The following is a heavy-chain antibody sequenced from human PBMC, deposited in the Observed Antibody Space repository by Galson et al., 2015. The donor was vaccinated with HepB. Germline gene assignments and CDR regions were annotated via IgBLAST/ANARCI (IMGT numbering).Heavy chain of an antibody. CDR3: ARGTDYYDSSGYYPNFDY. J-gene: IGHJ4*02. Sequence: LRLSCAASGFTFSSYGMHWVRQAPGKGLEWVAVIWYDGSNKYYADSVKGRFTISRDNSKNTLYLQMNSLRAEDTAVYYCARGTDYYDSSGYYPNFDYWGQGTLVTVSS. CDR2: IWYDGSNK. CDR1: GFTFSSYG. D-gene: IGHD3-22*01. V-gene: IGHV3-33*01.